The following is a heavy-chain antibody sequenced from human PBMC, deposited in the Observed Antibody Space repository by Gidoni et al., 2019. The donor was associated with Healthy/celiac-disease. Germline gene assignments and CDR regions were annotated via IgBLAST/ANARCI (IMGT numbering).Heavy chain of an antibody. CDR3: ARDGSEAAADYYYYGMDV. Sequence: QVQLVESGGGVVQPGRSLRLSCAASGFTFSSYGMHWVRQAPGKGLEWVAVIWYDGSNKYYADSVKGRFTISRDNSKNTLYLQMNSLRAEDTAMYYCARDGSEAAADYYYYGMDVWGQGTTVTVSS. V-gene: IGHV3-33*01. CDR2: IWYDGSNK. CDR1: GFTFSSYG. D-gene: IGHD6-13*01. J-gene: IGHJ6*02.